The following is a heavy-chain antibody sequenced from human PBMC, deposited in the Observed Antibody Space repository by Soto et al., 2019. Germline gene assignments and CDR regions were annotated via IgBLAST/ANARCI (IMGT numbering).Heavy chain of an antibody. CDR1: GGSISSSSYY. D-gene: IGHD3-22*01. Sequence: SETLSLTCTVSGGSISSSSYYWGWIRQPPGKGLEWIGSIYYSGSTYYNPSLKSRVTISVDTSKNQFSLKLSSVTAADTAVYYCARHWSTYDSSGYPPYYYYYGMDVWGQGTTVTVSS. J-gene: IGHJ6*02. CDR2: IYYSGST. V-gene: IGHV4-39*01. CDR3: ARHWSTYDSSGYPPYYYYYGMDV.